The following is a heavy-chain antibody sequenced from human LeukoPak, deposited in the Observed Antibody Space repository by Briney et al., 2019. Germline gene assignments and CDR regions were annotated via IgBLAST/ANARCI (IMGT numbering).Heavy chain of an antibody. CDR1: GGSFSGYY. J-gene: IGHJ4*02. CDR3: ARSSTGYSSGWFRTYYFDY. CDR2: INHSGST. V-gene: IGHV4-34*01. D-gene: IGHD6-19*01. Sequence: SETLSLTCAVYGGSFSGYYWSWIRQPPGKGLEWIGEINHSGSTNYNPSLKSRVTISVDTSKNQFSLKLSSVTAADTAVYYCARSSTGYSSGWFRTYYFDYWGQGTLVTASS.